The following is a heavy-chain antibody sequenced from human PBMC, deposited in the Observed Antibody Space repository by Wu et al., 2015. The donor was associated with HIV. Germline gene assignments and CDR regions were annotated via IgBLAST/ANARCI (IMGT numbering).Heavy chain of an antibody. D-gene: IGHD6-19*01. CDR2: INSNSGDT. CDR3: AREVAVAGAAFDY. Sequence: QVQLVQSGAEVKKPGASVKVSCKASGYTFTGYYMHWVRQAPGQGLEWMGWINSNSGDTNYAQKFQGRVTMTRDTSISTAYMELSRLRFDDTAVYYCAREVAVAGAAFDYWGQGXWSPSPQ. J-gene: IGHJ4*02. CDR1: GYTFTGYY. V-gene: IGHV1-2*02.